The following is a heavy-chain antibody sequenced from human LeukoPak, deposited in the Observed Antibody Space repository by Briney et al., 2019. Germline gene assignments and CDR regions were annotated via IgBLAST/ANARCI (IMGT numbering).Heavy chain of an antibody. CDR2: IYYSGST. V-gene: IGHV4-59*01. D-gene: IGHD3-10*01. Sequence: PSETLSLTCTVSGGSISSYYWSWIRQPPGKGLEWIGYIYYSGSTNYNPSLKSRVTISVDTSKNQFSLKLSSVTAADTAVYYCARIAGYGSGYYFDYWGQGTLVTVSS. J-gene: IGHJ4*02. CDR3: ARIAGYGSGYYFDY. CDR1: GGSISSYY.